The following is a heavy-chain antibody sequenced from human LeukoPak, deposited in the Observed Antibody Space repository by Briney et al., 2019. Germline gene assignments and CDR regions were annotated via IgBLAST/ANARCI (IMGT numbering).Heavy chain of an antibody. D-gene: IGHD6-19*01. J-gene: IGHJ2*01. V-gene: IGHV4-31*03. CDR1: GGSISSGGYF. CDR2: IYNSGSA. CDR3: ARVLEGSSGQHWYFDL. Sequence: PSETLSLTCTVSGGSISSGGYFWSWIRQHPGKGLEWIGYIYNSGSAYYNPSLKSRVIISVDTSKNQFSLRLSSVTAADTAVYYCARVLEGSSGQHWYFDLWGRGTLVTVSS.